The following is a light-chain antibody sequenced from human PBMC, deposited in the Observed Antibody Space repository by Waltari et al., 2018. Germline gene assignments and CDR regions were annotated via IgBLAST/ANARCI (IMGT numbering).Light chain of an antibody. Sequence: EIVMTQSPATLSVSPGERATLSCRASQSVSSNLAWYQQKPGQAPRHLIYGASTRATGIPARFSGSGSGTDFTLTISSLQSEDFAVYYCQQYNNWPLFGQGTKVEIK. J-gene: IGKJ1*01. CDR3: QQYNNWPL. CDR2: GAS. CDR1: QSVSSN. V-gene: IGKV3-15*01.